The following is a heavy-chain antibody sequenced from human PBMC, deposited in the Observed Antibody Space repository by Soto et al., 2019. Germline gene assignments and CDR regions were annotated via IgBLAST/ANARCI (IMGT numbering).Heavy chain of an antibody. CDR2: LYYTGST. J-gene: IGHJ4*02. CDR3: VRVGATVTSQALGFDH. D-gene: IGHD4-17*01. CDR1: GGSISSHY. V-gene: IGHV4-59*11. Sequence: QVQLQESGPGLVRPSETLSLTCTVSGGSISSHYWSWVRQPPGKGLEWIGYLYYTGSTNHNASLKSQVTMSLDTSKNQFSLMLTSVTAADTAVYYCVRVGATVTSQALGFDHWGQGILVTVSS.